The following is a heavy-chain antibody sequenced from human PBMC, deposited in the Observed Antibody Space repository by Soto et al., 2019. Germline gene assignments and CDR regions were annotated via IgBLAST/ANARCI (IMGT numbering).Heavy chain of an antibody. CDR1: GYTFTGYY. Sequence: ASVKVSCKASGYTFTGYYMHWVRQAPGQGLEWMGWINPNSGGTSYAQKFQGRVTMTRDTSISTAYMELSRLRSDDTAVYYCARDWVDTAIQGHYYYYYGMDVWGQGTTVTVSS. CDR3: ARDWVDTAIQGHYYYYYGMDV. V-gene: IGHV1-2*02. J-gene: IGHJ6*02. CDR2: INPNSGGT. D-gene: IGHD5-18*01.